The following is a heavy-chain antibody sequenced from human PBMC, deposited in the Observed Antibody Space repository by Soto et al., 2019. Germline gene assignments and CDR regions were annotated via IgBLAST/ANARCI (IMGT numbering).Heavy chain of an antibody. CDR1: GYTFTSYD. CDR3: ARGRAEYYDFWSGYYKPYYFDY. J-gene: IGHJ4*02. V-gene: IGHV1-8*01. CDR2: MNPNSGNT. D-gene: IGHD3-3*01. Sequence: GASVKVSCKASGYTFTSYDINWVRQATGQGLEWMGWMNPNSGNTGFAQKFQGRVTMTRNTSINTAYMELSSLRSEDTAVYYCARGRAEYYDFWSGYYKPYYFDYWGQGTLVTVS.